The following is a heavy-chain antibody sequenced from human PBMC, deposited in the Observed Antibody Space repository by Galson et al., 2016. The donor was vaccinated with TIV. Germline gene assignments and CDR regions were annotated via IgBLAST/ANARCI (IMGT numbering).Heavy chain of an antibody. D-gene: IGHD2-15*01. CDR1: GGSISNGDYY. V-gene: IGHV4-30-4*08. CDR2: IYYSGIT. CDR3: ARVVGPYYYGMDV. Sequence: TLSLTCFVSGGSISNGDYYWSRVRQPAGKGLECIGFIYYSGITNYNPSLKSRVSMSLDRSRNQFSLNLNAVTAADTAVYYCARVVGPYYYGMDVWGQGTTVIVSS. J-gene: IGHJ6*02.